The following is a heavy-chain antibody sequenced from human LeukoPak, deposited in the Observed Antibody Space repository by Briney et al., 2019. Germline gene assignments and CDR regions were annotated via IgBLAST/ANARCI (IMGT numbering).Heavy chain of an antibody. CDR2: IYYTGII. CDR3: VRGVRDTIGYYHFDS. V-gene: IGHV4-31*03. J-gene: IGHJ4*02. D-gene: IGHD3-22*01. Sequence: PSETLSLTCTVSGGSISSAGYFWNWIRQYPGKGLEWIGHIYYTGIIYYNPSLKSRVTISVDTSKNQFSLKLSSVTAADTAVFYCVRGVRDTIGYYHFDSWGQGTLVTVSS. CDR1: GGSISSAGYF.